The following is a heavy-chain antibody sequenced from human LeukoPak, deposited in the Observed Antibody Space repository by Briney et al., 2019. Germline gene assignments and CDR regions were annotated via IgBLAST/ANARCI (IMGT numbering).Heavy chain of an antibody. CDR3: ARAPVATPSEFDY. J-gene: IGHJ4*02. V-gene: IGHV4-61*01. CDR2: IYYSGST. CDR1: GGSVSSGSYY. D-gene: IGHD5-12*01. Sequence: SETLSLTCTVSGGSVSSGSYYWSWIRQPPGKGLEWIGYIYYSGSTNYNPSLKSRVTISVDTSKNQFSLKLSSVTAADTAVYYCARAPVATPSEFDYWGQGTLVTVSS.